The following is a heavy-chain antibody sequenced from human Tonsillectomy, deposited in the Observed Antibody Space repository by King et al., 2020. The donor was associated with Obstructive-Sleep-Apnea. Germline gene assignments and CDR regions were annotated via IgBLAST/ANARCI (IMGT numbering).Heavy chain of an antibody. CDR1: GFTFKDYW. Sequence: VQLVESGGGLVQPGGSLRLSCAASGFTFKDYWMRWVRQAPGKGLGWVANIKQDGSEKYYVYSVKGRFPSSRDNANNSLYLQMNSLRAEDTAVYYCAGSSGQDFDHWGQGTLVTVSS. CDR2: IKQDGSEK. D-gene: IGHD3-22*01. CDR3: AGSSGQDFDH. V-gene: IGHV3-7*01. J-gene: IGHJ4*02.